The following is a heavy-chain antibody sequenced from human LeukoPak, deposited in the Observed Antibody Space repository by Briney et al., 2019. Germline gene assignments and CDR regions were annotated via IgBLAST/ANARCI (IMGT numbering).Heavy chain of an antibody. J-gene: IGHJ6*04. CDR2: ISSSSSYT. D-gene: IGHD3-10*01. Sequence: GGSLRLSCAASGFTFSDYYMSWIRQAPGKGLEWVSYISSSSSYTNYADSVKGRFTISRDNAKNSLYLQMNSLRAEDTAVYYCARMDHYYYGSGSYNDYYYGMDVWGKGTTVTVSS. CDR3: ARMDHYYYGSGSYNDYYYGMDV. V-gene: IGHV3-11*06. CDR1: GFTFSDYY.